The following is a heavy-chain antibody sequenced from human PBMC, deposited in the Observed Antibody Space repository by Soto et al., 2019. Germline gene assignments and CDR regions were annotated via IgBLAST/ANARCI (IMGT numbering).Heavy chain of an antibody. D-gene: IGHD6-13*01. V-gene: IGHV1-18*01. Sequence: QVQLVQSGAEVKKPGDSVKVSCKATGYSYTSYGISWVRQAPGQGLEWMGWISAYNGNKKYAQKLQGRVTMTTDTSTSTAYMELRSLRSDDTAVYYCARDLGQQLVDYWGQGTLVTVSS. J-gene: IGHJ4*02. CDR1: GYSYTSYG. CDR3: ARDLGQQLVDY. CDR2: ISAYNGNK.